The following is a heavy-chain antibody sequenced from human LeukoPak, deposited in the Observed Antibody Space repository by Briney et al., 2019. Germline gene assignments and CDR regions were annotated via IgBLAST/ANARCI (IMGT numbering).Heavy chain of an antibody. CDR1: GGSYSGYY. D-gene: IGHD3-10*01. Sequence: SETLSLTCAVYGGSYSGYYWSWIRQRPGKGLEWIGEINHSGSTHHNPSLKNRVTISVDTSKNQFSLKLSSVTAADTAVYYCAREPPWVRGVFSPGINSFDYGMDVWGQGTTVTVSS. V-gene: IGHV4-34*01. J-gene: IGHJ6*02. CDR3: AREPPWVRGVFSPGINSFDYGMDV. CDR2: INHSGST.